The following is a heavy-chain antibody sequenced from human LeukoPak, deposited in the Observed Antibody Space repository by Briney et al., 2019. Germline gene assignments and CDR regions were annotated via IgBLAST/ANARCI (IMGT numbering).Heavy chain of an antibody. CDR1: GYTFTSYD. Sequence: ASVKVSCKASGYTFTSYDINWVRQAPGQGLEWMGWMNTNSGNTGYAQKFQGRVTITRNTSISTAYMELSSLRSEDTAVYYCARGRGGYGYFDYWGQGTLVTVSS. CDR3: ARGRGGYGYFDY. CDR2: MNTNSGNT. V-gene: IGHV1-8*03. J-gene: IGHJ4*02. D-gene: IGHD5-12*01.